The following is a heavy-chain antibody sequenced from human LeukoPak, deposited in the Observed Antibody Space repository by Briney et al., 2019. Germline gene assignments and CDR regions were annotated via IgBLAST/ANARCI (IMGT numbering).Heavy chain of an antibody. CDR1: GGSISSSIYY. CDR2: IYYSGST. V-gene: IGHV4-39*07. CDR3: ARKGGWFGESIDY. J-gene: IGHJ4*02. Sequence: PSETLSLTCTVSGGSISSSIYYWGWIRQPPGKGLEWIGSIYYSGSTYYNPSLKSRVTISVDTSKNQFSLKLSSVTAADTAVYYCARKGGWFGESIDYWGQGTLVTVSS. D-gene: IGHD3-10*01.